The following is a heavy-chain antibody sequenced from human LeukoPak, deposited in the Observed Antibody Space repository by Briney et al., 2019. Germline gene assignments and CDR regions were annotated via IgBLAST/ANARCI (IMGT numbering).Heavy chain of an antibody. CDR2: IKSKTDGGTT. CDR1: EFTFSNAW. V-gene: IGHV3-15*01. Sequence: PGGSLRLSCAASEFTFSNAWMSWVRQAPGKGLEWVGRIKSKTDGGTTDYAAPVKGRFTISRDDSKNTLYLQMNSLKTEDTAVYYCTVEGSSGYYRVDYWGQGTLVTVSS. CDR3: TVEGSSGYYRVDY. J-gene: IGHJ4*02. D-gene: IGHD3-22*01.